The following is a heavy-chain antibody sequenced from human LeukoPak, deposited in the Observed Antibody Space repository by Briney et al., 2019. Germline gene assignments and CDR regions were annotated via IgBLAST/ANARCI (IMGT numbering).Heavy chain of an antibody. CDR1: GGSFSGYY. Sequence: SETLSLTCAVYGGSFSGYYWSWIRQPPGKGLERIGEINHSGSTNYNPSLKSRVAISVDTSKYQFSLKLSSVTAADTAVYYCARGYYGPLDYWGQGTLVTVSS. J-gene: IGHJ4*02. CDR2: INHSGST. V-gene: IGHV4-34*01. CDR3: ARGYYGPLDY. D-gene: IGHD3-10*01.